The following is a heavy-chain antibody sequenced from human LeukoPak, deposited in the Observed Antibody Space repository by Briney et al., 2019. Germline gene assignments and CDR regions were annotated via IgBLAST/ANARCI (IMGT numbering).Heavy chain of an antibody. V-gene: IGHV3-23*01. CDR2: VSGGGDAT. J-gene: IGHJ4*02. Sequence: GGSLRLSCAAAGFPLSNYAMTWVRQAPGKGLEWVSTVSGGGDATYYTDSAKGRFTISRDNSKSALFLQMNSLRAEDMAVYYCARDTPLTGYTSGWSNNCFDYWGQGTLVTVSS. CDR1: GFPLSNYA. CDR3: ARDTPLTGYTSGWSNNCFDY. D-gene: IGHD6-19*01.